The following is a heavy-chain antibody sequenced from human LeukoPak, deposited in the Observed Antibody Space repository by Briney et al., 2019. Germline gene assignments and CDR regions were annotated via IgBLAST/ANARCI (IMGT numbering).Heavy chain of an antibody. J-gene: IGHJ4*02. Sequence: GGSLRLSCAASGFTFTNYAMSWVRQAPGKGLEWVSAISDRGDRQYYADSVKGRFTISRDNSKNTLYLQMNSLRAEDTAVYYCAKDLDVVPAAIFVYWGQGTLVTVSS. V-gene: IGHV3-23*01. CDR1: GFTFTNYA. CDR3: AKDLDVVPAAIFVY. CDR2: ISDRGDRQ. D-gene: IGHD2-2*01.